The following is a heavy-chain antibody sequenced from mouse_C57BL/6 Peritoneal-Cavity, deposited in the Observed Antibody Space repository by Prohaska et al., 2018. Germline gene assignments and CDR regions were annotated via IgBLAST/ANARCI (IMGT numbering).Heavy chain of an antibody. Sequence: GKGLEWLGVIWSGGSTDYNAAFISRLSISKDNSKSQVFFKMNSLQADDTAIYYCASGGVANYYFDYWGQGTTLTVSS. V-gene: IGHV2-2*01. CDR3: ASGGVANYYFDY. D-gene: IGHD1-1*01. J-gene: IGHJ2*01. CDR2: IWSGGST.